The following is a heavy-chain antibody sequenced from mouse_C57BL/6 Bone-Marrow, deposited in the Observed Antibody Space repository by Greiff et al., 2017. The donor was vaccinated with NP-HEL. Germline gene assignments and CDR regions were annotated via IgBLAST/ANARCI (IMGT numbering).Heavy chain of an antibody. V-gene: IGHV5-4*03. CDR2: ISDGGSYT. CDR3: ARGGWDPSY. CDR1: GFTFSSHA. J-gene: IGHJ3*01. D-gene: IGHD4-1*01. Sequence: EVKLVESGGGLVKPGGSLKLSCAASGFTFSSHAMSWVRQTPEKRLEWVATISDGGSYTYYPDNVKGRFTISRDNAKNNLYLQMSHLKSEDTAMYYCARGGWDPSYWGQGTLVTVSA.